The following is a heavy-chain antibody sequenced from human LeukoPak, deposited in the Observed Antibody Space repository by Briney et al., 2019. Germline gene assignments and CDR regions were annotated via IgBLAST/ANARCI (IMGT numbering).Heavy chain of an antibody. V-gene: IGHV4-39*07. CDR1: GGSISSSNYY. Sequence: SETLSLTCTVSGGSISSSNYYWSWIRQPPGKGLEWIGEINHSKNTNYNPSLKSRVTISVDTSKNQFSLKLSSVTAADTAVYYCARGWIGRYSSGLLDYWGQGTLVTVSS. CDR3: ARGWIGRYSSGLLDY. CDR2: INHSKNT. D-gene: IGHD6-19*01. J-gene: IGHJ4*02.